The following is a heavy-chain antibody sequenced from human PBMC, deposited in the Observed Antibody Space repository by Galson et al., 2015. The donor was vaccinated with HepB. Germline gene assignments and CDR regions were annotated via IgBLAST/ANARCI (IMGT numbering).Heavy chain of an antibody. D-gene: IGHD6-13*01. CDR2: ISGSGGST. CDR3: AKDGSSWLGDFDY. V-gene: IGHV3-23*01. Sequence: SLRLSCAASGFTFSSYAMSWVRQAPGKGLEWVSAISGSGGSTYYADSVKGRFTISRDNSKNTLYLQMNSLGAEDTAVYYCAKDGSSWLGDFDYWGQGTLVTVSS. J-gene: IGHJ4*02. CDR1: GFTFSSYA.